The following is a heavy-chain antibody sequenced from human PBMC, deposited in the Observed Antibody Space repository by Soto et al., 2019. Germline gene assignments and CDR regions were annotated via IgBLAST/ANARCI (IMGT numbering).Heavy chain of an antibody. CDR1: GYTFIKYG. CDR3: VRMGFSGGGYLSYYYYGMDI. CDR2: ISPYDDKT. V-gene: IGHV1-18*01. D-gene: IGHD5-12*01. Sequence: ASVKVSCKASGYTFIKYGVAWVRQAPGQGLEWMGWISPYDDKTIYAQKFQGRVTMTADRPTRTVYLDLSSLKASDTAMYYCVRMGFSGGGYLSYYYYGMDIWGQGTTVTVSS. J-gene: IGHJ6*02.